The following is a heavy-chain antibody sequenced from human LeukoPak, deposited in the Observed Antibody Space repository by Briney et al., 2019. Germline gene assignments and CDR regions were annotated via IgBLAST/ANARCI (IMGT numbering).Heavy chain of an antibody. D-gene: IGHD3-16*01. Sequence: GGSLRLSCVASAFNFRIYAMNWVRLAPGKGLEWVSGVTASGSTTYYADSVKGRFTISRDNPKNTLYLQMNSLRAEDTAVYYCAAAYFGMDQYYYGMDVWGQGTTVTVSS. CDR2: VTASGSTT. CDR1: AFNFRIYA. V-gene: IGHV3-23*01. J-gene: IGHJ6*02. CDR3: AAAYFGMDQYYYGMDV.